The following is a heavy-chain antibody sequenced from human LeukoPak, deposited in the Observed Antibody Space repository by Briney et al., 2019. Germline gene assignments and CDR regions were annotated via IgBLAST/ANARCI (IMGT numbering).Heavy chain of an antibody. CDR2: ISSSSSYI. CDR3: ARVGKTTDDAFDI. V-gene: IGHV3-21*01. J-gene: IGHJ3*02. D-gene: IGHD4-17*01. CDR1: GFIFSSYS. Sequence: GGSLRLSCAASGFIFSSYSMNWVRQAPGKGLESVSSISSSSSYIYYADSVKGRFTISRDNAKNSLYLQMNSLRADDTAVYYCARVGKTTDDAFDIWGQGTMVTVSS.